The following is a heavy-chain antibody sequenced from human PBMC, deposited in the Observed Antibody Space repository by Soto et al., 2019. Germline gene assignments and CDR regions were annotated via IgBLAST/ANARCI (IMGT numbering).Heavy chain of an antibody. CDR1: VYTFTFYY. CDR2: INPKSGGT. J-gene: IGHJ4*02. V-gene: IGHV1-2*02. D-gene: IGHD1-26*01. CDR3: ARDLAKGGGSAGFDS. Sequence: GXSVKVSCKASVYTFTFYYMHWVRQAPGQGLEWMGWINPKSGGTMYPQKFQGRVTMTWDTSISTAYMALTRLRSDDTAVYYCARDLAKGGGSAGFDSWGQGTLVTVSS.